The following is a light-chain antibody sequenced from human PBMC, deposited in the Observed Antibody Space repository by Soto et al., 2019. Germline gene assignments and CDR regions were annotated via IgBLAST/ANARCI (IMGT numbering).Light chain of an antibody. CDR1: RDISSS. CDR2: AAS. Sequence: DVQMTQSPSSLSASVGDRVTITCRASRDISSSLAWYQQKPGKVPKLLIYAASTLHAGVQSRFSGSGSGTFFTLTINSLQPEDVATYYCQKYNSAPNTFGRGTRPEIK. CDR3: QKYNSAPNT. V-gene: IGKV1-27*01. J-gene: IGKJ2*01.